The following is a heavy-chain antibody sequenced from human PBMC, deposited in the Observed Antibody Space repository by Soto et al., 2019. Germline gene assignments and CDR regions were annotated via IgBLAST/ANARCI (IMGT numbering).Heavy chain of an antibody. CDR1: GGSISDDTYY. D-gene: IGHD5-12*01. CDR2: VYFSGST. V-gene: IGHV4-39*07. J-gene: IGHJ4*02. CDR3: AAGGGLPRYY. Sequence: SETLSLTCTVSGGSISDDTYYWGWIRQPPGKGLEWIGSVYFSGSTYYNPSLKSRVTISVDTSKNQFSLKLSSVTAADTAVYYCAAGGGLPRYYWGQGTLVTVSS.